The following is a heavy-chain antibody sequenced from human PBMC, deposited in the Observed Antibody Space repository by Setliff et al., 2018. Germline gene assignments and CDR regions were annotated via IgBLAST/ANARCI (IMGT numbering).Heavy chain of an antibody. D-gene: IGHD3-3*01. CDR1: GGSISSHY. CDR3: ARTDDYYNFYAY. CDR2: IFYGGST. J-gene: IGHJ4*02. V-gene: IGHV4-59*11. Sequence: SETLSLTCTVSGGSISSHYWAWIRQPPGRGLELIGSIFYGGSTYYNPSHKSRVTISIDASKNQFSLKLDSVTAADTAVYYCARTDDYYNFYAYWGQGTLVT.